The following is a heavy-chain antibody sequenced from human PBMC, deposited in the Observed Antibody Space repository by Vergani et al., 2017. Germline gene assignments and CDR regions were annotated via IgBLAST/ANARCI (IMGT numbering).Heavy chain of an antibody. CDR1: GFTFSSYA. V-gene: IGHV3-64*04. CDR3: AKDREITMIVVVTDAFDI. J-gene: IGHJ3*02. Sequence: VQLVESGGGLVQPGGSLRLSCSASGFTFSSYAMHWVRQAPGKGLEYVSAISSNGGSTYYADSVKGRFTISRDNSKNTLYLQMNSLRAEDPAVYYCAKDREITMIVVVTDAFDIWGQGTMVTVSS. D-gene: IGHD3-22*01. CDR2: ISSNGGST.